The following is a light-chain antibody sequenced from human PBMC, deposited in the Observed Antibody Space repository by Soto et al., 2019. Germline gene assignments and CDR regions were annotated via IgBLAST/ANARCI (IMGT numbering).Light chain of an antibody. CDR2: GAS. V-gene: IGKV3-20*01. Sequence: EIVLTRSPGTLSLSPGEGATLSCGASQTVTSNYLAWYQQKPGQAPRLLIFGASIRVTGIPDRFIGSGSGTDFTLTISSLQPDDFATYYCQQYNSYWTFGQGTKVDIK. CDR1: QTVTSNY. CDR3: QQYNSYWT. J-gene: IGKJ1*01.